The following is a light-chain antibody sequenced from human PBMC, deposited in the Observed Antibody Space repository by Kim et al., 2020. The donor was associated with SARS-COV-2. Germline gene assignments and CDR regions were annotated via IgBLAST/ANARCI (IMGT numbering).Light chain of an antibody. V-gene: IGKV3-20*01. CDR3: EQYGASPRT. Sequence: EIVLTQSPGTLSLSPGERVTLSCRATQSVSNNCLAWYQQKPGQAPRLLIYAVSTRPPDIPGRFSGSGSGTDFTLTISRLEPEDFAVYFCEQYGASPRTFGQGTKLEIK. CDR1: QSVSNNC. J-gene: IGKJ2*01. CDR2: AVS.